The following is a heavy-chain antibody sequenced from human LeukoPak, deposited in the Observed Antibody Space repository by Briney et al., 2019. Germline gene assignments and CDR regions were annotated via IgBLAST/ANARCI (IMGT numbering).Heavy chain of an antibody. V-gene: IGHV3-30-3*01. D-gene: IGHD3-3*01. CDR2: ISYVETSK. J-gene: IGHJ6*02. CDR1: GFTFSSYP. CDR3: AREIGDYDFWSGTRGNGMDV. Sequence: PGGSLRVSCVVSGFTFSSYPMSWVRQAPGKGLEWVAVISYVETSKYYADSVKGRFTISRDNSKNMVYLQMNSLRAEDTAVYYCAREIGDYDFWSGTRGNGMDVWGQGTTVTVSS.